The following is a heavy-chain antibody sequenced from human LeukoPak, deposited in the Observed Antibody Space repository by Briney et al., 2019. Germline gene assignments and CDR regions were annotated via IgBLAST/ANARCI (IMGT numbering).Heavy chain of an antibody. CDR3: ARTLLTGYYFFDY. Sequence: GGSLRLSCAASGFTFSSYAMSWVRQAPGKGLEWVSAISGSGGSTYYADSVKGRFTISRDNSKNTLYLQMNSLRAEGTAVYYCARTLLTGYYFFDYWGQGTLVTVSS. D-gene: IGHD3-9*01. J-gene: IGHJ4*02. CDR1: GFTFSSYA. CDR2: ISGSGGST. V-gene: IGHV3-23*01.